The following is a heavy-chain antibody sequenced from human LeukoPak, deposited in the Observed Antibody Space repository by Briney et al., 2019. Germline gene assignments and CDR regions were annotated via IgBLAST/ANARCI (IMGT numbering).Heavy chain of an antibody. CDR1: GGSTSSYY. V-gene: IGHV4-4*07. CDR3: AREGVTYYDFWSGYYYFDY. D-gene: IGHD3-3*01. J-gene: IGHJ4*02. Sequence: SETLSLTCTVSGGSTSSYYWSWIRQPAGKGLEWIGRIYTSGSTNYNPSLKSRVTMSVDTSKNQFSLKLSTVTAADTAVYYCAREGVTYYDFWSGYYYFDYWGQGTLVTVSS. CDR2: IYTSGST.